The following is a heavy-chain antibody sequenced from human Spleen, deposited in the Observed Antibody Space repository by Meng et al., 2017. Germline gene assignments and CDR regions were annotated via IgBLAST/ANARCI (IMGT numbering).Heavy chain of an antibody. Sequence: GESLKISCAASGFTFSDYYMSWIRQAPGKGLEWVAYISSSGSTIYYADSVKGRFTISSDSSKNTVYLQMNSLRVEDTAVYYCAKSRPITMILVVSPDIDYWGQGTLVTVSS. J-gene: IGHJ4*02. CDR3: AKSRPITMILVVSPDIDY. V-gene: IGHV3-11*01. CDR1: GFTFSDYY. CDR2: ISSSGSTI. D-gene: IGHD3-22*01.